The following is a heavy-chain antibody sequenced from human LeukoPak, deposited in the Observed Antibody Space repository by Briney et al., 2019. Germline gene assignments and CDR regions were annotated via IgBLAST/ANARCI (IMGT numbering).Heavy chain of an antibody. D-gene: IGHD5-12*01. Sequence: GGSLRLSCAASGFTFSSYGMHWVRQAPGKGLEWVSAISGSGGSTYYADSVKGRFTISRDNSKNTLYLQMNSLRAEDTAVYYCATDSGYYYYYGMDVWGQGTTVTVSS. V-gene: IGHV3-23*01. CDR3: ATDSGYYYYYGMDV. J-gene: IGHJ6*02. CDR2: ISGSGGST. CDR1: GFTFSSYG.